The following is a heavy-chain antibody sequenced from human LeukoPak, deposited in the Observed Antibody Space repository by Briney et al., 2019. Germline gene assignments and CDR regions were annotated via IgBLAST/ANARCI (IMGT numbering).Heavy chain of an antibody. CDR2: ISGSGGST. D-gene: IGHD3-22*01. J-gene: IGHJ4*02. CDR1: GFTFSSYA. Sequence: GGSLRLSCAASGFTFSSYAMSRVRQAPGKGLEWVSAISGSGGSTYYAASVKGRFTISRDNSKNTQYLQMNSLRAEDTAVYYCAKDYYDTYQYYWGQGTLVTVSS. CDR3: AKDYYDTYQYY. V-gene: IGHV3-23*01.